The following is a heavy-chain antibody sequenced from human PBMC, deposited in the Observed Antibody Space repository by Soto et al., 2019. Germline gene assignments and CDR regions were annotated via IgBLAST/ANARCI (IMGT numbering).Heavy chain of an antibody. CDR1: GFPFSRDW. J-gene: IGHJ5*02. CDR3: TIDLPYTDNRGSFVRNYFDP. Sequence: GGSLRLSCAASGFPFSRDWMHWVRQAPGKGLVWVSRINQDGSSITYADSVKGRFTVSRDNDKNTLHLQMNSLRAEDTAIYYFTIDLPYTDNRGSFVRNYFDPWGQGTLVTVS. V-gene: IGHV3-74*03. CDR2: INQDGSSI. D-gene: IGHD3-16*01.